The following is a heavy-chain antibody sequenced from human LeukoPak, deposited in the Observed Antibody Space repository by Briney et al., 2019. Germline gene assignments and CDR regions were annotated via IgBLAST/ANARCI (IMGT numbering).Heavy chain of an antibody. CDR2: ISSSSSYI. J-gene: IGHJ4*02. V-gene: IGHV3-21*01. CDR1: GFTFSSYS. CDR3: ARDMYDILTGPDY. D-gene: IGHD3-9*01. Sequence: GGSLRLSCAASGFTFSSYSMNWVRQAPGKGLEWVSSISSSSSYIYYADSVKGRFTTSRDNAKNSLYLQMNSLRAEDTAVYYCARDMYDILTGPDYWGQGTLVTVSS.